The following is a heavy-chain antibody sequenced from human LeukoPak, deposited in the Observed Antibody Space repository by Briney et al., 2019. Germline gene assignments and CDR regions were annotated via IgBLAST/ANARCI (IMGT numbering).Heavy chain of an antibody. CDR1: GFTLSSYW. CDR2: IKQDGSEK. CDR3: ARIAVAGFDY. D-gene: IGHD6-13*01. Sequence: GGSLRLSCAASGFTLSSYWMSWARQAPGKGLEWVGNIKQDGSEKYYVDSVKGRFTISRDNAKNSLYLQMNSLRAEDTAVYYCARIAVAGFDYWGQGTLVTVSS. V-gene: IGHV3-7*01. J-gene: IGHJ4*02.